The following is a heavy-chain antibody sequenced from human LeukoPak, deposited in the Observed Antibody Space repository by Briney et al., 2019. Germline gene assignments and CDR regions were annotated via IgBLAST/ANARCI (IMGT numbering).Heavy chain of an antibody. D-gene: IGHD1-26*01. Sequence: PGGSLRLSCAASGFTFKNYAMAWVRQAPGKGLEWVLVISGSGSGTYYADSVKGRFTISRDNFRNTLYLQMNSLRAEDTAVYYCARGLSWELLIHAFDIWGQGTMVTVSS. CDR1: GFTFKNYA. J-gene: IGHJ3*02. CDR3: ARGLSWELLIHAFDI. CDR2: ISGSGSGT. V-gene: IGHV3-23*01.